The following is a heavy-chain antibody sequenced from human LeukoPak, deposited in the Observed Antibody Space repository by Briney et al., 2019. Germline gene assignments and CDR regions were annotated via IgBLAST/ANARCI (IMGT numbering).Heavy chain of an antibody. D-gene: IGHD3-3*01. V-gene: IGHV4-39*07. Sequence: SETLSLTCTVSGGSISSSSYYWGWIRQPPGKGLEWIGSIHYSGSTYYNPSLKSRVTISVDTSKNQFSLKLSSVTAADTAVYYCAREVYDFWSGYDPSVWGKGTTVTVSS. CDR1: GGSISSSSYY. CDR2: IHYSGST. J-gene: IGHJ6*04. CDR3: AREVYDFWSGYDPSV.